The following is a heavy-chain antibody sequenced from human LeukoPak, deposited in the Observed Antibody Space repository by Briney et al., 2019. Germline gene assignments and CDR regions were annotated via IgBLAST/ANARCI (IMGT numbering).Heavy chain of an antibody. V-gene: IGHV1-18*01. D-gene: IGHD1-1*01. CDR2: ISAYNGNT. CDR3: ASFPGGTADFRGMDV. Sequence: ASVKVSCKASGYTFTSYGISWVRQAPGQGLEWMGWISAYNGNTNYAQKLQGRVTMTTDASTSTAYMELRSLRSDDTAVYYCASFPGGTADFRGMDVWGQGTTVTVSS. CDR1: GYTFTSYG. J-gene: IGHJ6*02.